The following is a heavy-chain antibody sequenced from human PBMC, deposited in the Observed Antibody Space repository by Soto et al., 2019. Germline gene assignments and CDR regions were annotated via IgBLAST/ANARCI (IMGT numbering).Heavy chain of an antibody. CDR3: ARLKGYYYDSSGYLEGPYDVFDI. CDR1: GGSISSNIKY. V-gene: IGHV4-39*01. D-gene: IGHD3-22*01. J-gene: IGHJ3*02. Sequence: PSETRSLTWIVSGGSISSNIKYWVGVRQPPGKGLDWIGSMYYSGSTYYNPSLKSRVTISVDTSKNQFSLKLSSVTAADTAVYYCARLKGYYYDSSGYLEGPYDVFDIWGQETMVTVSS. CDR2: MYYSGST.